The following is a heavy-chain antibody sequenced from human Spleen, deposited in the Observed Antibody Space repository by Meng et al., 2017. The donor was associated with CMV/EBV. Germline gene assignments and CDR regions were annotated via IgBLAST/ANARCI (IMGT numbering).Heavy chain of an antibody. CDR2: INPSGGST. J-gene: IGHJ6*02. D-gene: IGHD3-3*01. CDR1: GYTFIGYH. V-gene: IGHV1-46*01. CDR3: ARYYDFWSGPNAMDV. Sequence: ASVKVSCKASGYTFIGYHIHWVRQAPGQGLEWMGIINPSGGSTTYAQKFQGRVTMTRDTSTSTVYMELSSLRSEDTAVYYCARYYDFWSGPNAMDVWGQGTTVTVSS.